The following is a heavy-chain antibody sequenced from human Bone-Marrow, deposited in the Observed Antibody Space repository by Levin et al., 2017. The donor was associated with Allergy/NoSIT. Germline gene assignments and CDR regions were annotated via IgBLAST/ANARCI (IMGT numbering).Heavy chain of an antibody. CDR2: ISGSGGDT. CDR3: ATFFGGYSRSED. D-gene: IGHD3-16*01. CDR1: GLSFSSYA. J-gene: IGHJ4*02. V-gene: IGHV3-23*01. Sequence: GESLKISCAASGLSFSSYAMTWVRQAQGKGLEWVAVISGSGGDTHYADSVKGRFTISRDNSKKTVYLQMSSLRAEDTAVYYCATFFGGYSRSEDWGQGTLVTVSS.